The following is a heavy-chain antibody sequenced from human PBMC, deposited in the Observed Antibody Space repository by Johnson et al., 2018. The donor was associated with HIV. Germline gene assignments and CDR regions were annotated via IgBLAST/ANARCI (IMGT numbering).Heavy chain of an antibody. CDR3: TTAVDGAPDAFDI. D-gene: IGHD4-17*01. CDR2: IKSKTDGGTT. V-gene: IGHV3-15*01. Sequence: VQLVESGGGLVKPGGSLRLSCAASGFTFSNAWMSWVRQAPGKGLEWVGRIKSKTDGGTTDYAAPVKGRFTISRADSKNTLYLQMNSLKTEDTAVYYCTTAVDGAPDAFDIWGQGTMVTVSS. J-gene: IGHJ3*02. CDR1: GFTFSNAW.